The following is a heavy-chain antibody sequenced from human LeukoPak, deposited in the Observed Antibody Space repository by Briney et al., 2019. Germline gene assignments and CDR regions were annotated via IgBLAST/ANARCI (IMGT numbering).Heavy chain of an antibody. CDR1: GFTFSDYY. J-gene: IGHJ4*02. D-gene: IGHD3-9*01. Sequence: GGSLRLSCAASGFTFSDYYMSWIRQAPGKGLEWVSYISSSGSTIYYADSVKGRFTISRDNAKNSLYLQMNSLRAEDTAVYYCARDLTRRYFDWLGLCPDYWGQGTLVTVSS. CDR2: ISSSGSTI. CDR3: ARDLTRRYFDWLGLCPDY. V-gene: IGHV3-11*04.